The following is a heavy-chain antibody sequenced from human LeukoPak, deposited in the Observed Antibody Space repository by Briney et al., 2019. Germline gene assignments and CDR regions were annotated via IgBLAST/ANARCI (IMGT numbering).Heavy chain of an antibody. CDR3: VRASVESGGAFDI. D-gene: IGHD2-15*01. CDR1: GGSISSGSYY. CDR2: IYTSGST. V-gene: IGHV4-61*02. Sequence: SETLSLTCTVSGGSISSGSYYWSWIRQPAGKGLEWIGRIYTSGSTNYNPSLKSRVTISVDTSKNQFSLKLSSVTAADTAVYYCVRASVESGGAFDIWGQGTMVTVSS. J-gene: IGHJ3*02.